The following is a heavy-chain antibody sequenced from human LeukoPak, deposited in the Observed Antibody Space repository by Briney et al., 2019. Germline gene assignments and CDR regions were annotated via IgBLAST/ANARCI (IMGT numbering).Heavy chain of an antibody. CDR3: ARWTELRFLEWFKYYYYGMDV. D-gene: IGHD3-3*01. Sequence: ASVKVSCKASGGTFSSYAISWVRQAPGQGLEWMGGIIPIFGTANYAQKLQGRVTITADESTSTAYMELSSLRSEDTAVYYCARWTELRFLEWFKYYYYGMDVWGQGTTVTVSS. J-gene: IGHJ6*02. CDR1: GGTFSSYA. V-gene: IGHV1-69*13. CDR2: IIPIFGTA.